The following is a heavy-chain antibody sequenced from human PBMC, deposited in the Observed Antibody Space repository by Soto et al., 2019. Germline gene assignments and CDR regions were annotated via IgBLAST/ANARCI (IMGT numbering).Heavy chain of an antibody. Sequence: ASVKVSCKASGYTFTSYDINWVRQATGQGLEWMGWMNPNSGNTNYAQKLQGRVTMTTDTSTSTAYMELRSLRSDDTAVYYCARDGVDTATGYYYGMDVWGQGPTVTVSS. CDR1: GYTFTSYD. D-gene: IGHD5-18*01. CDR2: MNPNSGNT. V-gene: IGHV1-18*01. CDR3: ARDGVDTATGYYYGMDV. J-gene: IGHJ6*02.